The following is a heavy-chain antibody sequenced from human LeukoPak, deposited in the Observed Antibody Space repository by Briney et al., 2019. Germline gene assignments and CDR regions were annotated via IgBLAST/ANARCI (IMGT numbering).Heavy chain of an antibody. Sequence: ASVKVSCKASGYTFTSYYMHWVRQAPGQGLEWMGIIYPSAGSTSYAQKFQGRVTMTRDMSTSTVYMELSSLRSEDTAVYYCARDMKGYCSGGSCHTGWLYYMDVWGKGTTVTVSS. CDR1: GYTFTSYY. CDR3: ARDMKGYCSGGSCHTGWLYYMDV. D-gene: IGHD2-15*01. V-gene: IGHV1-46*01. J-gene: IGHJ6*03. CDR2: IYPSAGST.